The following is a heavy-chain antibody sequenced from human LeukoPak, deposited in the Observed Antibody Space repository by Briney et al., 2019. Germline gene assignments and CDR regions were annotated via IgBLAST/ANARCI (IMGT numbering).Heavy chain of an antibody. Sequence: GGSLRLSCAASGFTFSSYAMSWVRQAPGKGLEWVSAISGSGGMTYYADSVTGRFTISRDNSKNTLDLQMNSLRAEDTAVYYCARDLRTGTLHDYWGQGTLVTVSS. CDR3: ARDLRTGTLHDY. CDR2: ISGSGGMT. V-gene: IGHV3-23*01. D-gene: IGHD1-1*01. J-gene: IGHJ4*02. CDR1: GFTFSSYA.